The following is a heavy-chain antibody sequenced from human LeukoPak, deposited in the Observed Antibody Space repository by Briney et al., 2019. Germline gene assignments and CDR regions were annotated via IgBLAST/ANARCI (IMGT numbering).Heavy chain of an antibody. CDR2: IYHSGIT. V-gene: IGHV4-30-2*01. J-gene: IGHJ4*02. D-gene: IGHD3-16*01. CDR1: GGSISSGGYS. Sequence: SETLSLTCAVSGGSISSGGYSWSWIRQPPGKGLEWIGYIYHSGITYYNVSLKSRVTISVDRPKSQISLQLTSVTATDTAVYYCARQDDEFAYFDYWGQGTQVTVSS. CDR3: ARQDDEFAYFDY.